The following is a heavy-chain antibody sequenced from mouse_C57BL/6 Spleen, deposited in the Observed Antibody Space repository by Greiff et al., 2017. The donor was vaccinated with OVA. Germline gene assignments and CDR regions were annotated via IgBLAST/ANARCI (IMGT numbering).Heavy chain of an antibody. J-gene: IGHJ4*01. Sequence: QVQLQQSGAELARPGASVKLSCKASGYTFTSYGISWVKQRTGQGLEWIGEIYPRSGNTYYNEKFKGKATLTADNSASTAYMELRSLTSEDSAVYVCARSESNLYYAMDYWGQGTSVTVSS. CDR3: ARSESNLYYAMDY. CDR1: GYTFTSYG. CDR2: IYPRSGNT. D-gene: IGHD2-5*01. V-gene: IGHV1-81*01.